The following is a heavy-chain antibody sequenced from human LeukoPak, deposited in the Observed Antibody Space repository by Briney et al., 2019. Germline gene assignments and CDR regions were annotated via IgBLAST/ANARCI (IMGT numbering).Heavy chain of an antibody. V-gene: IGHV1-18*01. Sequence: ASVRVSCKTSGYTFTNSGLNWVRQAPGQGLEWMVWISAYNGITNYAQKLQGRVTMTTDTSTSTAYMELRSLRSDDTAVYYCARGNCGGDCYAFDIWGQGTMVTVSS. D-gene: IGHD2-21*02. CDR2: ISAYNGIT. CDR3: ARGNCGGDCYAFDI. J-gene: IGHJ3*02. CDR1: GYTFTNSG.